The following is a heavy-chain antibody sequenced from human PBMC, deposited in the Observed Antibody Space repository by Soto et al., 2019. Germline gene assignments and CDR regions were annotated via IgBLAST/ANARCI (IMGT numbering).Heavy chain of an antibody. CDR1: GGSVSSGSYH. CDR3: ARPPDSGYDPYYFDY. CDR2: IYYSGST. D-gene: IGHD5-12*01. J-gene: IGHJ4*02. Sequence: PSETLSLTCTVSGGSVSSGSYHWSWIRQPPGKGLEWIGYIYYSGSTYYNPSLKSRVTISVDTSKNQFSLKLSSVTAADTAVYYCARPPDSGYDPYYFDYWGQGTLVTVSS. V-gene: IGHV4-39*01.